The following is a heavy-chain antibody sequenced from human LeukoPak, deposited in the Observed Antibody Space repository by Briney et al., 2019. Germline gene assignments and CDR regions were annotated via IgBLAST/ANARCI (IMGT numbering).Heavy chain of an antibody. J-gene: IGHJ6*02. D-gene: IGHD6-19*01. V-gene: IGHV6-1*01. CDR3: ARGLWYSSGWQGKKRPYGMDV. Sequence: SQTLSLTCAISGDSVSSNSAAWNWIRQSPSRGLEWLGRTYYRSKWYNDYAVSVKSRITINPDTSKNQFSLQLNSVTPEDTAVYYCARGLWYSSGWQGKKRPYGMDVWGQGTTVTVSS. CDR2: TYYRSKWYN. CDR1: GDSVSSNSAA.